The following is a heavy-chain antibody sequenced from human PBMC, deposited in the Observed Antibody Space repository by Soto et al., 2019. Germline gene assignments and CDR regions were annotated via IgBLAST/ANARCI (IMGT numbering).Heavy chain of an antibody. V-gene: IGHV4-30-4*01. CDR2: IYYSGST. CDR1: GGSISSDDYY. D-gene: IGHD2-2*01. J-gene: IGHJ4*02. CDR3: AREKTVVPAAYCDC. Sequence: SETLSLTCTVSGGSISSDDYYWSWIRQPPGKGLEWIGYIYYSGSTYYNPSLKSRVTISVDTSKNQFSLKLSSVTAADTAVYYCAREKTVVPAAYCDCWGQGTPGTV.